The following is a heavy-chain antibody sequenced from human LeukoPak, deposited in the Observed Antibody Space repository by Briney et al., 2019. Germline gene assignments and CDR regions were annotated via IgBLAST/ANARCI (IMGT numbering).Heavy chain of an antibody. Sequence: PGGSLRLSCAASGFTFSTYGMHWVRQAPGKGLEWVAFIQYHGGDIYYADSVKGRFSISRDNARNPLYLQMNSLRAEDTALYYCARDGDTVLTRGYYYYMDVWGKGTTVTVSS. CDR1: GFTFSTYG. V-gene: IGHV3-30*02. CDR2: IQYHGGDI. CDR3: ARDGDTVLTRGYYYYMDV. D-gene: IGHD4-23*01. J-gene: IGHJ6*03.